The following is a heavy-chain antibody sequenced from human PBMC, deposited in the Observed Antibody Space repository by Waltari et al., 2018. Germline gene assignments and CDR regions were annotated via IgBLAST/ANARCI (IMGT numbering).Heavy chain of an antibody. Sequence: EVQLVASGGGLVQTGGSLRLSCAACGISFGCFWLTWVRQAPGKGREWVANIKQDGSEEYYVDSVKGRFTISKDNAKNSLYLQMNSLRAEDTAVYFCARERRGQSGWYYFDFWGQGSLVTVSS. V-gene: IGHV3-7*01. CDR3: ARERRGQSGWYYFDF. J-gene: IGHJ4*02. CDR2: IKQDGSEE. D-gene: IGHD6-19*01. CDR1: GISFGCFW.